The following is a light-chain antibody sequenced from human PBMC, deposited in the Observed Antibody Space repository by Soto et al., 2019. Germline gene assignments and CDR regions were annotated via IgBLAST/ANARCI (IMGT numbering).Light chain of an antibody. J-gene: IGKJ1*01. Sequence: DIQMTQSPSSLSASVGDRVTITCQASQDITSYLNWYQHKPGKAPKLLIYDASILEAGVPSRFSAFGSGTEFTLSISSLQPDDFGTYYCQQFYMGWTFGQGTRVDLK. CDR3: QQFYMGWT. V-gene: IGKV1-33*01. CDR1: QDITSY. CDR2: DAS.